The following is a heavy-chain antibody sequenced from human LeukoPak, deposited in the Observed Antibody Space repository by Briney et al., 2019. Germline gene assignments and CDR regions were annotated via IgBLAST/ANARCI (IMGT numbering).Heavy chain of an antibody. D-gene: IGHD6-13*01. CDR3: AKRKYSSSWYARFDY. Sequence: GGSLRLSCAASAFIFSNYAMSWVRQAPGKGLEWVSAISGSGGSTYYADSVKGRFTISRDNSKNTLYLQMNSLRAEDTAVYYCAKRKYSSSWYARFDYWGQGTLVTVSS. J-gene: IGHJ4*02. CDR2: ISGSGGST. CDR1: AFIFSNYA. V-gene: IGHV3-23*01.